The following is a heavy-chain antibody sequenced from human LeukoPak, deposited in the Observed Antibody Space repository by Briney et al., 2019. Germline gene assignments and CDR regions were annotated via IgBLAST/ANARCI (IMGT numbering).Heavy chain of an antibody. J-gene: IGHJ1*01. CDR1: GFTFSSYS. D-gene: IGHD4-17*01. CDR2: ISSSSTYI. V-gene: IGHV3-21*01. CDR3: ARDMTTVTTAYFQH. Sequence: GGSLRLSCAASGFTFSSYSMNWVRQAPGKGLEWVSSISSSSTYIYYADSVKGRLTISRDDAKNSLYLQMNSPRAEDTAVYYCARDMTTVTTAYFQHWGQGTLVTVSS.